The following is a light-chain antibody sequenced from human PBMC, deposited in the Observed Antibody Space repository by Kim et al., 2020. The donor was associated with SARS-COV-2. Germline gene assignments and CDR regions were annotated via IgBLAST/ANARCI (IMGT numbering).Light chain of an antibody. Sequence: DIQMTQSPSTLSASVGDRVTITCRASQSIDSWLAWYQQKPGTAPNLLIYDASSLQSGVPSRFSGSGSGTEFTLTITSLQPNDFATYYCQQYATWTFGPGTRWIS. V-gene: IGKV1-5*01. CDR2: DAS. CDR3: QQYATWT. J-gene: IGKJ1*01. CDR1: QSIDSW.